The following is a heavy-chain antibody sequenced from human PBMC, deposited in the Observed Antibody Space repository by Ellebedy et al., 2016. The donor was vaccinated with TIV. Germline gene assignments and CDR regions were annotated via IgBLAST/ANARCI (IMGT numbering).Heavy chain of an antibody. J-gene: IGHJ4*02. Sequence: SETLSLTXTVSGDSISTYYWSWIRQAPGKGLEWIGYIYYSGNSNYNPSFKSRATISIDTSKNQFSLRLTSVTAADTAVYFCARDSGSYYRFDKWGQGTLVTVSS. CDR1: GDSISTYY. CDR3: ARDSGSYYRFDK. CDR2: IYYSGNS. V-gene: IGHV4-59*01. D-gene: IGHD3-10*01.